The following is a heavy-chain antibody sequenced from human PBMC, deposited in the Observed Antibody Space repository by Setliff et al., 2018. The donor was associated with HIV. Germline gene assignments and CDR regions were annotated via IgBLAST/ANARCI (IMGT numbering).Heavy chain of an antibody. Sequence: SETLSLTCTVSGGPVYTASYYWAWVRQPPGKGLEWIGTFYFGRTTYYNPSLESRVTLSVDTAKNQLSLKVTSVTAADTAIYYCARRRLVGYSFDYWGQGALVTVSS. CDR1: GGPVYTASYY. V-gene: IGHV4-39*01. CDR2: FYFGRTT. CDR3: ARRRLVGYSFDY. D-gene: IGHD6-25*01. J-gene: IGHJ4*02.